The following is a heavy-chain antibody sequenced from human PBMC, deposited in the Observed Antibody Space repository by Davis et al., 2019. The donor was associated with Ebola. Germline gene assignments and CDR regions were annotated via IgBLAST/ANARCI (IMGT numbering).Heavy chain of an antibody. CDR3: ATALEQWLIF. J-gene: IGHJ4*02. CDR1: GYTFTSHF. D-gene: IGHD6-19*01. V-gene: IGHV1-46*01. Sequence: ASVKVSCKASGYTFTSHFIHWVRQAPGQGLEWMGIINPSDDSKRYAQRFQGRVTMTRDTSTSTVYMELISLRSEDTAVYYCATALEQWLIFWSQGTLVTVSS. CDR2: INPSDDSK.